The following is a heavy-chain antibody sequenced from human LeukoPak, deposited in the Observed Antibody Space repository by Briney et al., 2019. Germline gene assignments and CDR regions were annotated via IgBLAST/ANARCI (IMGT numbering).Heavy chain of an antibody. CDR2: INWNGRNT. V-gene: IGHV3-20*04. Sequence: PGGSLRLSCAASGSRFEDYGMSWVRQVPGKGLEWVSGINWNGRNTAYADSVKGRFTISRDNAKNSMCLQMNSLRAEDSALYYCAREPVYSDYYMDVWGKGTTVTVSS. D-gene: IGHD2-8*01. CDR3: AREPVYSDYYMDV. J-gene: IGHJ6*03. CDR1: GSRFEDYG.